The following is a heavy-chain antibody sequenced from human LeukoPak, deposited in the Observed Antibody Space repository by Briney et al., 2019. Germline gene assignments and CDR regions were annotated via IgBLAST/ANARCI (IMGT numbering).Heavy chain of an antibody. CDR1: GYTFTTYF. CDR3: ARAPDIVVVPAAPEDY. J-gene: IGHJ4*02. D-gene: IGHD2-2*01. Sequence: GASVKVSCKASGYTFTTYFMNWVRQAPGQGLEWMGIIDPSGGSTSYAQKFQGRVTMTRDTSISTAYMELSRLRSDDTAVYYCARAPDIVVVPAAPEDYWGQGTLATVSS. V-gene: IGHV1-46*01. CDR2: IDPSGGST.